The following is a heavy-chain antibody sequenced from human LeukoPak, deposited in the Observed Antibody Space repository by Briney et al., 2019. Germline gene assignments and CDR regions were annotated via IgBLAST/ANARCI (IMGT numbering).Heavy chain of an antibody. CDR1: GFTFSNAW. CDR2: IKSKTDGGTT. V-gene: IGHV3-15*01. CDR3: AKNIAVAGTGPGTFDI. J-gene: IGHJ3*02. Sequence: GGSLRLSCAASGFTFSNAWMSWVRQAPGKGLEWVGRIKSKTDGGTTDYAAPVKGRFTISRDDSKNTLYLQMNSLRAEDTAVYYCAKNIAVAGTGPGTFDIWGQGTMVTVSS. D-gene: IGHD6-19*01.